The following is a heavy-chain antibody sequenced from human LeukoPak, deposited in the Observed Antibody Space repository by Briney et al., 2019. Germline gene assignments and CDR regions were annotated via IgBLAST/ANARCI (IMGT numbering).Heavy chain of an antibody. Sequence: GGSLRLSCTASGFTFGDYAMSWVRQAPGKGLEWVGFIRSKTYGGTTEYAASVKGRFTISRDDSKNIAYLQMNSLKTEDTAVYYCTRHNYYEDGFDYWGQGTLVTVSS. D-gene: IGHD3-22*01. J-gene: IGHJ4*02. CDR2: IRSKTYGGTT. CDR1: GFTFGDYA. CDR3: TRHNYYEDGFDY. V-gene: IGHV3-49*04.